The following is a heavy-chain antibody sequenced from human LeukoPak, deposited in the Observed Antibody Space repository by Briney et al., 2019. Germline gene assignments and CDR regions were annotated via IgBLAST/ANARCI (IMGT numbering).Heavy chain of an antibody. CDR2: ISGGGDST. Sequence: GGSLRLSCAASGFTFNNYAMRWVRQAPGKGLEWVSGISGGGDSTFYADSVKGRFTISKDTSKNTLFLHLTSLRAEDTAMYYCARDWRYSSSSQYYFGMDVWGQGTTVTVSS. D-gene: IGHD6-6*01. CDR3: ARDWRYSSSSQYYFGMDV. V-gene: IGHV3-23*01. J-gene: IGHJ6*02. CDR1: GFTFNNYA.